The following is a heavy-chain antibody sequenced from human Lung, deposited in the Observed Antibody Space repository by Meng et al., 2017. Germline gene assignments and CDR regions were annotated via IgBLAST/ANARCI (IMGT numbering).Heavy chain of an antibody. D-gene: IGHD4-11*01. V-gene: IGHV4-34*01. CDR1: GGSFSDYY. Sequence: VQQQRGGEGLLKPSETLSLTGVVAGGSFSDYYWSWIRQPPGKGLEWIGEINHSGSTNYNPSLESRATISVDTSQNNLSLKLSSVTAADSAVYYCARGPTTMAHDFDYWGQGTLVTVSS. CDR2: INHSGST. J-gene: IGHJ4*02. CDR3: ARGPTTMAHDFDY.